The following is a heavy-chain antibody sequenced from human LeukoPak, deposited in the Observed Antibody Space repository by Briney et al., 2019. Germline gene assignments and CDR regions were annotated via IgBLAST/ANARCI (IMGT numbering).Heavy chain of an antibody. Sequence: SETLSLTCAVYGGSFSVYYWSWIRQPPGKGLEWIGEINHSGSTNYNPSLKSRVTISVDTSKNQFSLKLSSVTAADTAVYYCARGRAYYYGSGSPNLDYWGQGTLVTVSS. D-gene: IGHD3-10*01. CDR1: GGSFSVYY. CDR2: INHSGST. J-gene: IGHJ4*02. V-gene: IGHV4-34*01. CDR3: ARGRAYYYGSGSPNLDY.